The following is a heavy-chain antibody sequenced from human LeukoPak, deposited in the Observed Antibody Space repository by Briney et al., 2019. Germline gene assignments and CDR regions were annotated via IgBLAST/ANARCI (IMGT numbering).Heavy chain of an antibody. CDR3: ARDRSYGDYEYYYYGMDV. CDR2: ISGSGGST. D-gene: IGHD4-17*01. CDR1: GFTFSSYA. V-gene: IGHV3-23*01. J-gene: IGHJ6*02. Sequence: GGSLRLSCAASGFTFSSYAMSWVRQAPGKGLEWVSAISGSGGSTYYADSVKGRFTISRDNAKNSLYLQMNSLRAEDTAVYYCARDRSYGDYEYYYYGMDVWGQGTTVTVSS.